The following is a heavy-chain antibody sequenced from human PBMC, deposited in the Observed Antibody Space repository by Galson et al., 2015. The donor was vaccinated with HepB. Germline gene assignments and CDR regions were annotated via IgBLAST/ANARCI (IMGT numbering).Heavy chain of an antibody. V-gene: IGHV3-11*01. J-gene: IGHJ5*02. CDR3: ARATLGWFDP. CDR1: GLAFRDYY. D-gene: IGHD2/OR15-2a*01. CDR2: ISSSGSTI. Sequence: SLRLSCAASGLAFRDYYMTWIRQAPGKGLEWIPYISSSGSTIYYADSVKGRFTISRDNTKNSLFLRMNSLRAEDTAVYYCARATLGWFDPWGQGTLVTVSS.